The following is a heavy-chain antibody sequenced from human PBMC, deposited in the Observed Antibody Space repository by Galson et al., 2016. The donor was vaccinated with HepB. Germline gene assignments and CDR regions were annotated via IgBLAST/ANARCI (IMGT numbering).Heavy chain of an antibody. V-gene: IGHV4-39*07. J-gene: IGHJ4*02. Sequence: LSLTCTVSGGSISSSGYFWVWIRQPPGKGLEWIGSIHYSGNTHYNPSLKSRVTISVDTSKNQFSLRLSSVTAADTAVYYCARDRVITGYFDYWGQGTLVTVSS. D-gene: IGHD3-16*01. CDR2: IHYSGNT. CDR1: GGSISSSGYF. CDR3: ARDRVITGYFDY.